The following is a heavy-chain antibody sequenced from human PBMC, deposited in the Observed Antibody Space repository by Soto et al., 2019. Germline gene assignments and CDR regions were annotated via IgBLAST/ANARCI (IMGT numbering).Heavy chain of an antibody. Sequence: QVQLQESGPGQVKPSETLSLTCTVSGGSVSSGTYYYWSWIRQPAGKGLEWMGYIYRGSPNYNPSLESRVTISLDTSKTQFSLMLRSVTAADTAVYYCARAKGLGAGYLDLWGRGRLVTVSS. D-gene: IGHD7-27*01. CDR3: ARAKGLGAGYLDL. CDR2: IYRGSP. J-gene: IGHJ2*01. CDR1: GGSVSSGTYY. V-gene: IGHV4-61*01.